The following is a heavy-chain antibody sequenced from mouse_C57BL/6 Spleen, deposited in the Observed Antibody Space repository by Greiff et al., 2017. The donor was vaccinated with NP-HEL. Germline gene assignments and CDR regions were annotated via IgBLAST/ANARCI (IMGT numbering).Heavy chain of an antibody. CDR2: IDPSDSYT. Sequence: QVQLQQSGAELVMPGASVKLSCKASGYTFTSYWMHWVKQRPGQGLEWIGEIDPSDSYTNYNQKFKGKSTLTVDKPSSTAYMQLSSLTSEDSAVYYCARRGGYYYGSSWYFDVWGTGTTVTVSS. J-gene: IGHJ1*03. CDR1: GYTFTSYW. V-gene: IGHV1-69*01. D-gene: IGHD1-1*01. CDR3: ARRGGYYYGSSWYFDV.